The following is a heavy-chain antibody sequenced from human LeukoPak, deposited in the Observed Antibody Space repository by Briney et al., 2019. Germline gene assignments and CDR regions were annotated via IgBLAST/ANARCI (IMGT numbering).Heavy chain of an antibody. CDR3: AKGDPCYCSGGSCSY. Sequence: GGSLRLSCAASGLTFSVYAMSWVRQAPGKGLEWVSTISGSGANTYYADSVKGRFTISRDTSKTTLFLQMNSLRAEDTAIYYCAKGDPCYCSGGSCSYWGQGTLVTVSS. J-gene: IGHJ4*02. V-gene: IGHV3-23*01. CDR2: ISGSGANT. CDR1: GLTFSVYA. D-gene: IGHD2-15*01.